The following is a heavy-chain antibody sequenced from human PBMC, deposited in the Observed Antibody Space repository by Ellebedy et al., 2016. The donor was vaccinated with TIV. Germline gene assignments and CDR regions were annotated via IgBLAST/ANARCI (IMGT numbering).Heavy chain of an antibody. CDR1: GFTFSNYW. J-gene: IGHJ4*02. CDR3: VRVAHGSSGYYSSY. Sequence: GESLKISCAASGFTFSNYWMHWVRQAPGKGLVWVSRTNNDGSRTSYADSVKDRFTTSSDTAKNTLYLQMSSLRADDTAVYYCVRVAHGSSGYYSSYWGQGTLVTVSS. V-gene: IGHV3-74*01. D-gene: IGHD3-22*01. CDR2: TNNDGSRT.